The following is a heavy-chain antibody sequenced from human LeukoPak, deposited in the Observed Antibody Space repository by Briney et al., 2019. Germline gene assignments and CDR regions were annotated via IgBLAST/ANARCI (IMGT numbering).Heavy chain of an antibody. CDR2: IRSKAYGGTT. CDR1: GFTFGDYA. J-gene: IGHJ6*02. V-gene: IGHV3-49*04. CDR3: TRRTGWYYYGMDV. Sequence: GGSLRLSCTASGFTFGDYAMSWVRQAPGKGLEWVGFIRSKAYGGTTEYAASVKGRFTISRDDSKSIAYLQMNSLKTEDTAVYYCTRRTGWYYYGMDVWGQGTTVTVSS.